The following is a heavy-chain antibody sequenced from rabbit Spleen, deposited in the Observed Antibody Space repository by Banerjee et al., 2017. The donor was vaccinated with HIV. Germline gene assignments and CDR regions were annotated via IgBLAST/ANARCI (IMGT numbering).Heavy chain of an antibody. J-gene: IGHJ4*01. CDR3: ARDLTSVIGWNFNL. D-gene: IGHD1-1*01. CDR1: GFSFSSSDY. Sequence: QSLEESGGGLVQPEGSLTLTCKASGFSFSSSDYICWVRQAPGKGLEWISCIAGSSSAFTYSATWATGRFTISRTSSTTVTLQMTSLTAADTATYSCARDLTSVIGWNFNLWGPGTLVTVS. CDR2: IAGSSSAFT. V-gene: IGHV1S40*01.